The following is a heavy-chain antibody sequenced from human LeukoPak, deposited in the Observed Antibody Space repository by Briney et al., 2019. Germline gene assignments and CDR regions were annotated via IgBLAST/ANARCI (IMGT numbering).Heavy chain of an antibody. V-gene: IGHV4-59*08. CDR3: ARRGAPSKFYYFDL. D-gene: IGHD1-26*01. CDR1: SGSVTTHY. J-gene: IGHJ4*02. CDR2: VSKTGDT. Sequence: SETLSLTCTVSSGSVTTHYWAWIRQPPGKGLEWIGFVSKTGDTNYNPSLKSRVSISVDTTKNTFSLNLRSLIAADTAVYYCARRGAPSKFYYFDLWGRGALVTVSS.